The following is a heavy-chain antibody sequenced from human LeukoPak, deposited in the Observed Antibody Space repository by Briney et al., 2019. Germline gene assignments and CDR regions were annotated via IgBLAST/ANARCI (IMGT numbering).Heavy chain of an antibody. CDR3: AREDIVGATHFDY. V-gene: IGHV3-48*04. J-gene: IGHJ4*02. D-gene: IGHD1-26*01. CDR1: GFTFSSYS. CDR2: ISSSSSTI. Sequence: PGGSLRLSCAASGFTFSSYSMNWVRQAPGKGLEWVSYISSSSSTIYYADSVKGRFTISRDNAKNSLYLQMNSLRAEDTAVYYCAREDIVGATHFDYCGQGTLVTVSS.